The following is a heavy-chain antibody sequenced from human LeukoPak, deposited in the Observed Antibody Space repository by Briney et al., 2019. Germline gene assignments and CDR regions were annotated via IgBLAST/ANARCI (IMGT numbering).Heavy chain of an antibody. CDR1: GGPISSGDYY. Sequence: PSQTLSLTCTVSGGPISSGDYYWSWIRQPPGKGLEWIGYISYSGNTYYNPSLESRVTMSVDTAKNQFSLKLSSVTAADTAVYYGARDRSLVAVGGFAYWGQGTLVSVSS. D-gene: IGHD2-2*01. CDR2: ISYSGNT. CDR3: ARDRSLVAVGGFAY. J-gene: IGHJ4*02. V-gene: IGHV4-30-4*01.